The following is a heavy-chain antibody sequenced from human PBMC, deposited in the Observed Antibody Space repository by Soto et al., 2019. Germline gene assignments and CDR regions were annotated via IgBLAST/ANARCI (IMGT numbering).Heavy chain of an antibody. CDR2: FDPEDGET. V-gene: IGHV1-24*01. Sequence: ASVKVSCKVSGYTLTELSMHWVRQAPGKGLEWMGGFDPEDGETIYAQKFQGRVTMTEDTSTDTAYMELSSLRSEDTAVYYCATDLQVVMSGGLLDYWGQGTLVTVSS. J-gene: IGHJ4*02. D-gene: IGHD2-21*01. CDR3: ATDLQVVMSGGLLDY. CDR1: GYTLTELS.